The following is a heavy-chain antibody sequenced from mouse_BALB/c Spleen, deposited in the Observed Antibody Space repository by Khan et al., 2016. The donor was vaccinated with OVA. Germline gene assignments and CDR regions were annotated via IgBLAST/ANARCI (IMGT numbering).Heavy chain of an antibody. D-gene: IGHD4-1*01. CDR2: ISSDGSYT. Sequence: EVELVESGGDLVRPGGSLKLSCAASGFTFSAYGMSWVRQSPDKRLEWVATISSDGSYTYYPASLKGLFTISRDTATRTLYLQMRSLKSEDTAMYYCASHLTGSFAYWGQGTLVTVAA. CDR3: ASHLTGSFAY. V-gene: IGHV5-6*01. CDR1: GFTFSAYG. J-gene: IGHJ3*01.